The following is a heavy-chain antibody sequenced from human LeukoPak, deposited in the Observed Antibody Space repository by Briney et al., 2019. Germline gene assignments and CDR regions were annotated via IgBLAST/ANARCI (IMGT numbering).Heavy chain of an antibody. J-gene: IGHJ3*02. Sequence: SETLSLTCTVSGGSISSYYWSWIRQPPGKGLEWIGYIYYSGSTNYNASLKSRVTISADTSKNQFSLKLSSVTAADTAVYYCAGSSSSGAFDIWGQGTMVTVSS. CDR2: IYYSGST. V-gene: IGHV4-59*01. CDR1: GGSISSYY. CDR3: AGSSSSGAFDI. D-gene: IGHD6-6*01.